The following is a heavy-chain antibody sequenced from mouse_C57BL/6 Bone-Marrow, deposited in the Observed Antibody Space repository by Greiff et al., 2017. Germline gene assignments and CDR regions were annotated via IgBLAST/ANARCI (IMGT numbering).Heavy chain of an antibody. D-gene: IGHD1-1*01. J-gene: IGHJ4*01. CDR1: GYTFTSYW. V-gene: IGHV1-50*01. Sequence: VQLQQPGAELVKPGASVKLSCKASGYTFTSYWMQWVKQRPGQGLEWIGEIDPSDSYTNYNQKFKGKATLTVDTSSSTAYMQLSSLTSEDSAVYYCAGSTYYAMDYWGQGTSGTVSS. CDR2: IDPSDSYT. CDR3: AGSTYYAMDY.